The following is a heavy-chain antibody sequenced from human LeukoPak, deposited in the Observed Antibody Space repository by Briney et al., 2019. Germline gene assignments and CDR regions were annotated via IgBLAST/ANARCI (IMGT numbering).Heavy chain of an antibody. D-gene: IGHD3-22*01. Sequence: SETLSLTCTVSGGSISSYYWSWIRQPPGKGLEWIGYIYYGGSTNYNPSLKSRVTISVDTSKNQFSLKLSSVTAADTAVYYCARHLYYDSSGYYLDDFDIWGQGTMVTVSS. V-gene: IGHV4-59*08. J-gene: IGHJ3*02. CDR2: IYYGGST. CDR1: GGSISSYY. CDR3: ARHLYYDSSGYYLDDFDI.